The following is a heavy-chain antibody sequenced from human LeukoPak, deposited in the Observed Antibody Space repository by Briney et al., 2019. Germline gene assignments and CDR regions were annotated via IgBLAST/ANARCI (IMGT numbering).Heavy chain of an antibody. D-gene: IGHD3-10*01. CDR1: RGTFSSYA. J-gene: IGHJ5*02. CDR3: ARDLTMVRGARYRPYNWFGP. V-gene: IGHV1-69*01. CDR2: IIPIFGTA. Sequence: SVKVSCKASRGTFSSYAISWVRQAPGQGLEWMGGIIPIFGTASYAQKFQGRVTISADESTSTAYMELSSLRSEDTAVYFCARDLTMVRGARYRPYNWFGPWGQGILVTVSP.